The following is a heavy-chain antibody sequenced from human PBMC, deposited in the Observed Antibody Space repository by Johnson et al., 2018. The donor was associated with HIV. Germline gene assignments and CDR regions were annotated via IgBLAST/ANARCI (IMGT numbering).Heavy chain of an antibody. V-gene: IGHV3-30*04. CDR2: ISYDGSNK. CDR3: ARAYYDIFTGRDDAFDI. Sequence: QVRLVESGGGVVQPGRSLRVSCVASGFTLSSYAMHWVRQAPGKGLEWVAVISYDGSNKYYADSVKGRFTISRDNAKNSLYLQMNSLRAEDTAVYYCARAYYDIFTGRDDAFDIWGQGTMVTVSS. CDR1: GFTLSSYA. D-gene: IGHD3-9*01. J-gene: IGHJ3*02.